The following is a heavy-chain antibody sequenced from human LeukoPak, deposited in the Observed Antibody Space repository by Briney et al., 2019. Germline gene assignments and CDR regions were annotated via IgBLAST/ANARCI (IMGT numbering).Heavy chain of an antibody. V-gene: IGHV4-39*01. J-gene: IGHJ4*02. Sequence: SETLSLTCAVYGGSFSSYYWGWIRQPPGKGLEWIGSIYYSGSTYYNPSLKSRVTISVDTSKNQFSLKLSSVTAADTAVYYCARQVYCSSTSCYGHPPPYFDYWGQGTLVTVSS. CDR3: ARQVYCSSTSCYGHPPPYFDY. CDR2: IYYSGST. CDR1: GGSFSSYY. D-gene: IGHD2-2*01.